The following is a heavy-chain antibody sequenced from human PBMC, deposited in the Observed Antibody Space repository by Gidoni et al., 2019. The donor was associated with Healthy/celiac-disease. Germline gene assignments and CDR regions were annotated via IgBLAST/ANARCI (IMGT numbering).Heavy chain of an antibody. CDR3: ASFGYCSGGSCYHTQYFDY. D-gene: IGHD2-15*01. J-gene: IGHJ4*02. CDR1: GFTFRSYD. V-gene: IGHV3-30*04. Sequence: QVQLVESGGGVVQPGRSLRLSCAASGFTFRSYDMPWVRQAPGKGLEWVAVISYDGSNKYYADSVKGRFTISRDNSKNTLYLQMNSLRAEDTAVYYCASFGYCSGGSCYHTQYFDYWGQGTLVTVSS. CDR2: ISYDGSNK.